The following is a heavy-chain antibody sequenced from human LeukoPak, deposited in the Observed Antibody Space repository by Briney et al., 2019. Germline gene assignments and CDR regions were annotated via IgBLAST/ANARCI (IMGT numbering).Heavy chain of an antibody. J-gene: IGHJ4*02. CDR3: ARGPASSPGDY. CDR2: ISGYNGNT. D-gene: IGHD6-13*01. CDR1: GYTFTGYY. V-gene: IGHV1-18*04. Sequence: ASVKVSCKASGYTFTGYYMHWVRQAPGQGLEWMGWISGYNGNTNYAQKLQGRVTMTTDPSTTTAYMELRSLRSDDTAVYYCARGPASSPGDYWGQGTLVTVSS.